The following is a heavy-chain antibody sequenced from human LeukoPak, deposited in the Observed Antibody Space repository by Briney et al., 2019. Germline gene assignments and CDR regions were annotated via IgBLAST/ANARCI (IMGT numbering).Heavy chain of an antibody. D-gene: IGHD5-12*01. CDR1: GGSFSGYY. V-gene: IGHV4-34*01. CDR2: INHSGST. CDR3: ARDKGSGPKNDAFDI. Sequence: SETLSLTCAVYGGSFSGYYWSWIRQPPGKGLEWIGEINHSGSTNYNPFLKSRVTISVDTSKNQFSLKLSSVTAADTAVYYCARDKGSGPKNDAFDIWGQGTMVTVSS. J-gene: IGHJ3*02.